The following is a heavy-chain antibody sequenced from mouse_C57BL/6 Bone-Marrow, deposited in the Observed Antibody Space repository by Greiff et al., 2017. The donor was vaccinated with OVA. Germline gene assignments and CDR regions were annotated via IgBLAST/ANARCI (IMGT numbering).Heavy chain of an antibody. J-gene: IGHJ4*01. Sequence: QVQLKQPGAELVKPGASVKLSCKASGYTFTSYWMHWVKQRPGQGLEWIGMIHPNSGSTNYNEKFKSKATLTVDKSSSTAYMQLSSLTSEDSAVYYCARWYYGSSYRAMDYWGQGTSVTVSS. V-gene: IGHV1-64*01. CDR3: ARWYYGSSYRAMDY. CDR2: IHPNSGST. D-gene: IGHD1-1*01. CDR1: GYTFTSYW.